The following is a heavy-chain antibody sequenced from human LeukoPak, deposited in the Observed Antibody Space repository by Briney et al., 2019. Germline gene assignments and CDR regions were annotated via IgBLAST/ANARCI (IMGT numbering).Heavy chain of an antibody. CDR3: ARESITMIVVVNDAFDI. J-gene: IGHJ3*02. V-gene: IGHV3-21*01. Sequence: GGSLRLSCAASGFTFSSYSMNWVRQAPGKGLEWVSSISSSSSYIYYADSVKGRFTISRDNAKNSLYLQMNSLRAEDTAVYYCARESITMIVVVNDAFDIWGQGTMVTVSS. CDR1: GFTFSSYS. D-gene: IGHD3-22*01. CDR2: ISSSSSYI.